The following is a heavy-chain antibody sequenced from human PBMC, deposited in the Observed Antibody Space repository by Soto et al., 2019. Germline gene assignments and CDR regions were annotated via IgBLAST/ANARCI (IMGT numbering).Heavy chain of an antibody. J-gene: IGHJ6*02. CDR3: ARGRGYSGDDHYYYFDMDV. Sequence: QVQLVQSGAEVKKPASSVKVSCKASGGTFNNYPITWVRQAPGEGLEWMGGSIPIFGTANYAQNFQGRVTISVDESTSTAYMELSSLRSEHTAVYYCARGRGYSGDDHYYYFDMDVWRQGTTVTVSS. CDR2: SIPIFGTA. V-gene: IGHV1-69*01. D-gene: IGHD5-12*01. CDR1: GGTFNNYP.